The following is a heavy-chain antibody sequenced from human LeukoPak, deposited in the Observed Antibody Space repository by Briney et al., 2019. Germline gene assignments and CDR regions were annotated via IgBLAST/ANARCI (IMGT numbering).Heavy chain of an antibody. J-gene: IGHJ5*02. D-gene: IGHD1-1*01. CDR1: GGSISRYY. CDR2: IYTNEIT. Sequence: SETLSLTCTVSGGSISRYYWSWIRQPAGKGLEWIGRIYTNEITNYNPSLKSRVTMSVDTSKNQVSLKLNSVTAADTAVYYCARGQLERSYWFDPWGQGTLVTVSS. CDR3: ARGQLERSYWFDP. V-gene: IGHV4-4*07.